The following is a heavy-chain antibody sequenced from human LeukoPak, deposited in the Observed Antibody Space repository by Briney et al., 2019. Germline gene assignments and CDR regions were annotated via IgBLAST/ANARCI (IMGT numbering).Heavy chain of an antibody. Sequence: ASVTVSCKASGYTFTGYYMHWVRQAPGQGLEWMGWINPNSGGTNYAQKFQGRVTMTRDTSISTAYMELSRLRSDDTAVYYCARAHSSSWSSIDYWGQGTLVTVSS. V-gene: IGHV1-2*02. J-gene: IGHJ4*02. CDR1: GYTFTGYY. CDR2: INPNSGGT. D-gene: IGHD6-13*01. CDR3: ARAHSSSWSSIDY.